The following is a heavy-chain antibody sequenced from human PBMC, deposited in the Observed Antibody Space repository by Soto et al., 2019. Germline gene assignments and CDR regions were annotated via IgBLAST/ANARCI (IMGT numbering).Heavy chain of an antibody. Sequence: DRLVQSVIEVKKPGASVRVSCKPSGYSFTNYGITWVRQAPGQGVEWMGWISAYNGNTNYAQKFKGRVTLTTDASTSTAYLDLRGLRSADTAVYYCARDRGVAPPVAGNTHYYYYMDVWGKGTTVIVSS. CDR2: ISAYNGNT. CDR3: ARDRGVAPPVAGNTHYYYYMDV. V-gene: IGHV1-18*01. D-gene: IGHD6-19*01. J-gene: IGHJ6*03. CDR1: GYSFTNYG.